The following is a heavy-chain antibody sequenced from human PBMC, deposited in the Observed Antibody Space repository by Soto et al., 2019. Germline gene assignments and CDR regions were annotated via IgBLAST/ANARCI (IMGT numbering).Heavy chain of an antibody. CDR3: AKSRGVTGTTFNWFDS. V-gene: IGHV4-59*01. Sequence: RSLTCNVSGGSIGGYYWNWIRQSPGRGLEWIGSILYSGNTNYNPSLSSRVTISVDPSKNQFSLKVHSVNAADTAIYYCAKSRGVTGTTFNWFDSWGQGTQVTVSS. CDR1: GGSIGGYY. D-gene: IGHD1-1*01. J-gene: IGHJ5*01. CDR2: ILYSGNT.